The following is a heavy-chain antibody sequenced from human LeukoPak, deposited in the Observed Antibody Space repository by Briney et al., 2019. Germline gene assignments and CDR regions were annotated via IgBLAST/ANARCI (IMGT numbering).Heavy chain of an antibody. CDR2: IILILGIA. J-gene: IGHJ5*02. CDR1: GGAFNNYT. V-gene: IGHV1-69*02. D-gene: IGHD2-2*01. Sequence: SVKVSCKASGGAFNNYTVNWVRQAPGQGLEWMGRIILILGIANYAQKFQGRVTLTADTSTSTVYMELSSLRSEDTAVYYCARGYGGSLPAATLTDWFDPWGQGSLVTVSS. CDR3: ARGYGGSLPAATLTDWFDP.